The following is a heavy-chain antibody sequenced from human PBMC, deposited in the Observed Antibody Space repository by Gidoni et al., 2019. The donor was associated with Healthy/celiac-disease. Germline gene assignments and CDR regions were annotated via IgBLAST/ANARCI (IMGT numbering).Heavy chain of an antibody. CDR2: IWYDGSNK. V-gene: IGHV3-33*01. Sequence: QVQLVESGGGVVQPGRSLSLSCAASGFTFSSYGMHWVRQAPGKGLEWVAVIWYDGSNKYYADSVKGRFTISRDNSKNTLYLQMNSLRAEDTAVYYCATLYYYDSSGYSLWGQGTLVTVSS. CDR1: GFTFSSYG. CDR3: ATLYYYDSSGYSL. D-gene: IGHD3-22*01. J-gene: IGHJ4*02.